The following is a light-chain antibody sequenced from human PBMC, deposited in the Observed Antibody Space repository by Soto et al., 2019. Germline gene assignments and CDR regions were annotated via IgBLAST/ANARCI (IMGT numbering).Light chain of an antibody. Sequence: QSALTQPASVSGSPGQSIPIPCTGTSSDVGSYNLVSWYQQHPGKAPKLMIYEVSKRPSGVSNRFSGSKSGNTASLTISGLQAEDEADYYCCSYAGSSTFLYVFGTGTKVTVL. J-gene: IGLJ1*01. CDR3: CSYAGSSTFLYV. V-gene: IGLV2-23*02. CDR1: SSDVGSYNL. CDR2: EVS.